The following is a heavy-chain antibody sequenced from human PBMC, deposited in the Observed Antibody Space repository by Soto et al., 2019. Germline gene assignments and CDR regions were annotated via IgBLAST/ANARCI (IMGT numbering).Heavy chain of an antibody. Sequence: GGSLRLSCAASGFTFSSYEMNWVRQAPGKGLEWVSYISSSGSTIYYADSVKGRFTISRDNAKNSLYLQMNSLRAEDTAVYYCARDGIVVVPAARFYYYYYGMDVWGQGTTVTVSS. J-gene: IGHJ6*02. D-gene: IGHD2-2*01. V-gene: IGHV3-48*03. CDR3: ARDGIVVVPAARFYYYYYGMDV. CDR1: GFTFSSYE. CDR2: ISSSGSTI.